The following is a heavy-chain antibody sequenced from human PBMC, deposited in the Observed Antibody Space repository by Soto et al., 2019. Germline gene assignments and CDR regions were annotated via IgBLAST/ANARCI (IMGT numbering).Heavy chain of an antibody. V-gene: IGHV3-15*01. Sequence: EVHLVESGGGLVKPGGTLRLSCGASGFPFTKAWMSWVRQAPGKGLEWVGRIKSTTDGGRIDYAASVKGRFTISRDDSNNTLYLEMKGLKTEDTAVYYCTTSVTGTPRAIDYWGQGTLVTVSS. CDR1: GFPFTKAW. CDR3: TTSVTGTPRAIDY. CDR2: IKSTTDGGRI. J-gene: IGHJ4*02. D-gene: IGHD1-7*01.